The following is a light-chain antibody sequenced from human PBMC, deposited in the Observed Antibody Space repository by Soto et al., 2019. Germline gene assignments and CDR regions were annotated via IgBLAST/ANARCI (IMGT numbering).Light chain of an antibody. Sequence: ETVMTQSPATLSVSPGGRATLSCRASQSISDTLAWYQQKPGQAPRLLIHGASTRATGFPARFSGSGSGTDFTLTISSLQSEDFAVYYCQQYGSSPQTLGQGTKVDIK. CDR1: QSISDT. J-gene: IGKJ1*01. V-gene: IGKV3-15*01. CDR3: QQYGSSPQT. CDR2: GAS.